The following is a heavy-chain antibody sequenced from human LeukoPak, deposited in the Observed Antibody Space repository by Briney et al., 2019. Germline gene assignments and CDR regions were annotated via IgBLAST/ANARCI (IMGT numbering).Heavy chain of an antibody. J-gene: IGHJ4*02. Sequence: GGSLRLSCAASGFTFSSYWMSWVRQAPGKGLEWVSAISGSGGSTYYADSVKGRFTISRDNSKNTLYLQMSSLRAEDTAVYYCAKIRSRYSSSSTLDYWGQGTLVTVSS. V-gene: IGHV3-23*01. CDR2: ISGSGGST. CDR3: AKIRSRYSSSSTLDY. CDR1: GFTFSSYW. D-gene: IGHD6-6*01.